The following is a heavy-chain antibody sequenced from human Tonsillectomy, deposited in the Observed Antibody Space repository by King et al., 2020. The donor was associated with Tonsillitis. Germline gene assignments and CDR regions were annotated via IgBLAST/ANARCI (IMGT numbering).Heavy chain of an antibody. D-gene: IGHD5-24*01. CDR2: IYYRGTT. J-gene: IGHJ4*02. V-gene: IGHV4-39*01. CDR3: AGGLIEMAPAAFDY. Sequence: QLQESGPGLVKPSETLSLTCTVSGGSISSSRYYWGWIRQPPGKGLEYIGTIYYRGTTYYNPSLKSRVTISVDTSKNQFSLKLSSVSAADTAVYYCAGGLIEMAPAAFDYWGQGTLVTVSS. CDR1: GGSISSSRYY.